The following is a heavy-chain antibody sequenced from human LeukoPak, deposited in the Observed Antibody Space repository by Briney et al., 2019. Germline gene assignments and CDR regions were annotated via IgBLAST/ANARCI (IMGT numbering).Heavy chain of an antibody. Sequence: PSETLSLTCTVSGGSISSYYWSWIRQPPGKGLEWIGYIYYSGSTNYNPSLKSRVTISVDTSKNQFSLKLSSVTAADTAVYYCARHSDCSGGSCYYYFDYWGQGTLVTVSS. CDR2: IYYSGST. J-gene: IGHJ4*02. D-gene: IGHD2-15*01. V-gene: IGHV4-59*08. CDR1: GGSISSYY. CDR3: ARHSDCSGGSCYYYFDY.